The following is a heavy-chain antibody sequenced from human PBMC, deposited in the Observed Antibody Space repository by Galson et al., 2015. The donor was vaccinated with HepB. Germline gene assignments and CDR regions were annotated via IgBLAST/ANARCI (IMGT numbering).Heavy chain of an antibody. Sequence: LSLTCAVYGGSFSGYFWTWIRQPPGKGLEWIGEITHSGSTNYNPSLKSRVTISVDTSKNQFSLKLNSVTAADTAVYYCARFGNYYYGIDVWGQGTTVTVSS. D-gene: IGHD2-15*01. CDR2: ITHSGST. V-gene: IGHV4-34*01. CDR1: GGSFSGYF. CDR3: ARFGNYYYGIDV. J-gene: IGHJ6*02.